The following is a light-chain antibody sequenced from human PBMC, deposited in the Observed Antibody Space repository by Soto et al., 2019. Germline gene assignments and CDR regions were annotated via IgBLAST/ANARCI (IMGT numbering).Light chain of an antibody. CDR1: SSDVGSYNL. Sequence: QSALTQPASVSGSPGQSTISCTGTSSDVGSYNLVSWYQQHPGKAPKLMIYEGSKRPSGVSNRFSGSKSGNTASLTISGLQAEDEADYYCCSYAGSSTVVFGGGTKLTVL. CDR2: EGS. V-gene: IGLV2-23*01. J-gene: IGLJ2*01. CDR3: CSYAGSSTVV.